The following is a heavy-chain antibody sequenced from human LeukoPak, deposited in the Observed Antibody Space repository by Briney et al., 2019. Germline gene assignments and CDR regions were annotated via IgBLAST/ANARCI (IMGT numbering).Heavy chain of an antibody. D-gene: IGHD3-10*01. CDR3: ARGRRGYGSGRYPFDY. CDR1: GGSFSGYY. V-gene: IGHV4-34*01. Sequence: SETLSLTCAVYGGSFSGYYWSWIRQPPGKGLEWIGEINHSGSTNYNPSLKSRVTISVDTSKNQFSLKLSSVTAADTAVYYCARGRRGYGSGRYPFDYWGQGTLVTVSS. CDR2: INHSGST. J-gene: IGHJ4*02.